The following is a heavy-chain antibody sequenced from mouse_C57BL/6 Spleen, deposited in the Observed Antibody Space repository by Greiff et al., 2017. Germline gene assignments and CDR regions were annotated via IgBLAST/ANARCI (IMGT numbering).Heavy chain of an antibody. CDR2: ISTYYGDA. J-gene: IGHJ4*01. CDR1: GYTFTDYA. CDR3: ARWGITTVVAPYYYAMDY. D-gene: IGHD1-1*01. V-gene: IGHV1-67*01. Sequence: QVQLQQPGPELVRPGVSVKISCKGSGYTFTDYAMHWVKQSHAKSLEWIGVISTYYGDASYNQKFKDKATMTVDKSSSTAYMELARLTSEDSAVYYCARWGITTVVAPYYYAMDYWGQGTSVTVSS.